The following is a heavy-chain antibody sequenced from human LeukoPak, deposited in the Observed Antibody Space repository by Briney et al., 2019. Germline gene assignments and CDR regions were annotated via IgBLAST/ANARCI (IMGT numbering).Heavy chain of an antibody. CDR2: ISVSGGST. D-gene: IGHD4-17*01. CDR1: GFTFYSYA. CDR3: AKDKDYGDYVLDY. Sequence: GGSLKLSCGAPGFTFYSYAMGWVPQAPGEGLEVVSAISVSGGSTYYADSVKGRFTVSRDNSKNTLYLQMNSLRAEDTAVYYCAKDKDYGDYVLDYWGQGTLVTVSS. J-gene: IGHJ4*02. V-gene: IGHV3-23*01.